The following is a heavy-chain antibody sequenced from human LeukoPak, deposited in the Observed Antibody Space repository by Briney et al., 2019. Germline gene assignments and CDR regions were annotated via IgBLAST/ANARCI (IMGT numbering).Heavy chain of an antibody. V-gene: IGHV3-23*01. J-gene: IGHJ4*02. D-gene: IGHD3-22*01. CDR1: GITLSNYG. CDR2: ISDSGGRT. CDR3: AKRGVVIRVILVGFHKEAYYFDS. Sequence: GGSLRLSCAVYGITLSNYGMSWVRQAPGKGLEWVAGISDSGGRTNYADSVKGRFTISRDNPKNTLYLQMNSLRAEDTAVYFCAKRGVVIRVILVGFHKEAYYFDSWGQGALVNVSS.